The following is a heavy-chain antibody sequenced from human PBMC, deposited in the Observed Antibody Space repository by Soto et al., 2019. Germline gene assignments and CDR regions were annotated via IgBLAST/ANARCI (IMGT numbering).Heavy chain of an antibody. CDR3: ARPSLQGSGWTFDY. Sequence: GEAVKISCKGSGQSFTRYWIGWVRQMPGKGLEWMGIIYPGDSDTRYSPSFQGQVTISADKSISTAYLQWSSLKASDTAMYYCARPSLQGSGWTFDYWGQGTLVTVSS. CDR2: IYPGDSDT. J-gene: IGHJ4*02. D-gene: IGHD6-19*01. V-gene: IGHV5-51*01. CDR1: GQSFTRYW.